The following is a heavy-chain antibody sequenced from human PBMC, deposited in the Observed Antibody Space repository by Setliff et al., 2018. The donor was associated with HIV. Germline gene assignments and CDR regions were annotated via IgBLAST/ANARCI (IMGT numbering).Heavy chain of an antibody. Sequence: SETLSLTCTVSGGLISSHTYQWGWIRQPPGKGLEWIGSIYYSGTTYYNPSLKSRLTISIDTSMNQFSLRLNALTAADTAVYYCARLGGNWGYWFDPWSQGTLVTVSS. V-gene: IGHV4-39*01. CDR3: ARLGGNWGYWFDP. CDR1: GGLISSHTYQ. CDR2: IYYSGTT. D-gene: IGHD7-27*01. J-gene: IGHJ5*02.